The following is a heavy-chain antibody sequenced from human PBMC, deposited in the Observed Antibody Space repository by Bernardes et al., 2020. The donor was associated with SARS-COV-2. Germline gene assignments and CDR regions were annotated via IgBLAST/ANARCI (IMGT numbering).Heavy chain of an antibody. V-gene: IGHV3-74*01. D-gene: IGHD1-26*01. J-gene: IGHJ4*02. CDR3: ARGGSYFAFPHDY. Sequence: GGSLRLSCVASGFTFSNHWMHWVRQAPGKGLVWVSRINFDGRTTDFADSVKGRFSISRDNAKNTLYLQMSSLRAEDTAVYYCARGGSYFAFPHDYWGQGTLVTVSS. CDR1: GFTFSNHW. CDR2: INFDGRTT.